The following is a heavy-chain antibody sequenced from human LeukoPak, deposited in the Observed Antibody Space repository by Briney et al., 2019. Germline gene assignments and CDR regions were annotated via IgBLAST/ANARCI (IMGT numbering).Heavy chain of an antibody. CDR2: ISYDGSNK. Sequence: GGSRRLSCAASGFSFSSYGMHWVRQAPGKGLEWVAVISYDGSNKYYADSVKGRFTISRDNSKNTLYLQMNSLRAEDTAVYYCAKSFGELLGALYWGQGTLVTVSS. J-gene: IGHJ4*02. CDR1: GFSFSSYG. V-gene: IGHV3-30*18. CDR3: AKSFGELLGALY. D-gene: IGHD1-26*01.